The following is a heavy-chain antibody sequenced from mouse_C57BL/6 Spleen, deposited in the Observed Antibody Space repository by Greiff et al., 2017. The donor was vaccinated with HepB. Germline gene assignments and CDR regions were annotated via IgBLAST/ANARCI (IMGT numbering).Heavy chain of an antibody. J-gene: IGHJ2*01. CDR1: GYTFTDYE. D-gene: IGHD1-1*01. V-gene: IGHV1-15*01. CDR2: IDPETGGT. Sequence: QVQLKESGAELVRPGASVTLSCKASGYTFTDYEMHWVKQTPVHGLEWIGAIDPETGGTAYNQKFKGKAILTADKSSSTAYMELRSLTSEDSAVYYCTRSPYYGSSYGFDYWGQGTTLTVSS. CDR3: TRSPYYGSSYGFDY.